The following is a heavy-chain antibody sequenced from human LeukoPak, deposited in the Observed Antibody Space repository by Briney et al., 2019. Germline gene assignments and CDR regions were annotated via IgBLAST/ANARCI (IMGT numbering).Heavy chain of an antibody. Sequence: ASVKVSCKASGYTFTGYYMHWVRQAPGQGLEWMGWINPNSGGTNYAQKFQGRVTMTRDTSISTAYMELSRLRSEDTAVYYCARDISSGWYGLSYWGQGTLVTVSS. CDR3: ARDISSGWYGLSY. CDR2: INPNSGGT. J-gene: IGHJ4*02. V-gene: IGHV1-2*02. CDR1: GYTFTGYY. D-gene: IGHD6-19*01.